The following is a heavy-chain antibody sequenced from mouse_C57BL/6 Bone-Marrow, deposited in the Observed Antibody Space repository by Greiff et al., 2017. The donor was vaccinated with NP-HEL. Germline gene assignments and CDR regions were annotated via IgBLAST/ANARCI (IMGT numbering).Heavy chain of an antibody. V-gene: IGHV14-4*01. Sequence: VQLKESGAELVRPGASVKLSCTASGFNIKDDYMPWVKQRPEQGLECIGWIDPENGDTEYASKFQGKATITADTSSNTAYLQLSSLTSEDTAVYYCTTGISFAYWGQGTLVTVSA. CDR1: GFNIKDDY. J-gene: IGHJ3*01. CDR2: IDPENGDT. CDR3: TTGISFAY.